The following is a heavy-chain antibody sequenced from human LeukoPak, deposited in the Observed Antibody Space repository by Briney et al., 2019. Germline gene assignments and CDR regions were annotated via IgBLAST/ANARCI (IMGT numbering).Heavy chain of an antibody. Sequence: GGSLRLSRAASEFTFSSFAMSWVRQAPGKGLEWVSRVSGSGGSTYYADSVKGRFSISRDNSKNSLYLQMNSLRAEDTGLYYCAASIAYRSSWFADYWGQGTLVTVSS. CDR1: EFTFSSFA. V-gene: IGHV3-23*01. J-gene: IGHJ4*02. CDR2: VSGSGGST. CDR3: AASIAYRSSWFADY. D-gene: IGHD6-13*01.